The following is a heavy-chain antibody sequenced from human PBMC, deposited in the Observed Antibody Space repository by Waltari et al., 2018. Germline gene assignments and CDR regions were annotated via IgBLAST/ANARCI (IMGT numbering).Heavy chain of an antibody. D-gene: IGHD2-15*01. CDR1: GLTFDDYA. Sequence: EVQLVESGGGLVQPGRSLRLSCAASGLTFDDYAMHWVRQAPGKGLEWVSGITWNSASIDYADSVKGRFTISRDNAKNSLFLQMNSLRTEDMALYYCARDEFGSGGGAFDSWGQGTLVTVSS. J-gene: IGHJ4*02. V-gene: IGHV3-9*03. CDR3: ARDEFGSGGGAFDS. CDR2: ITWNSASI.